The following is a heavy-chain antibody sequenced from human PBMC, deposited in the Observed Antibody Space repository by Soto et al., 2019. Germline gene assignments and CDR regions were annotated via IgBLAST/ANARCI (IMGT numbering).Heavy chain of an antibody. CDR3: ARLSSAVAGGWFDP. CDR2: IDPRDSYT. CDR1: GYSFINYW. V-gene: IGHV5-10-1*01. D-gene: IGHD6-19*01. Sequence: PGESLKISCKGSGYSFINYWINWVRQMPDKGLEWMGRIDPRDSYTNYSPSFQGHVTISIDKSINTAYLQWSSLKASDTAMYYCARLSSAVAGGWFDPWGQGILVTVSS. J-gene: IGHJ5*02.